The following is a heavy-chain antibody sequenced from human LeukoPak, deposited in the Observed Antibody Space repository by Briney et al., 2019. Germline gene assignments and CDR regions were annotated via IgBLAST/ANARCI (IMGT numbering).Heavy chain of an antibody. D-gene: IGHD4-17*01. J-gene: IGHJ4*02. CDR1: GFTFSSYA. Sequence: GGSLRLSCAASGFTFSSYAMSWVRQAPGKGLEWVSAISCNGGSTYYADSVKGRFTTSRDNSKNTLYLQMNSLRAEDTAVYYCAKYRWGMTTVRELDYWGQGTLVSVSS. CDR2: ISCNGGST. V-gene: IGHV3-23*01. CDR3: AKYRWGMTTVRELDY.